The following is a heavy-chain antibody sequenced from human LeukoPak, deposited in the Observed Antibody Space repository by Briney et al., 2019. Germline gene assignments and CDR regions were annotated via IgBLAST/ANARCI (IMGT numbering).Heavy chain of an antibody. D-gene: IGHD5-18*01. CDR2: IYYSGST. Sequence: PSETLSLTCTVSGGSINFYYWSWFRQPPGKGLEWIGYIYYSGSTNYNPSLKSRVTMSVDTSKNQFSLKVRSVTAEDRAVYYCARVESGYSYGPIDYWGQGTLVTVSS. J-gene: IGHJ4*02. CDR3: ARVESGYSYGPIDY. V-gene: IGHV4-59*01. CDR1: GGSINFYY.